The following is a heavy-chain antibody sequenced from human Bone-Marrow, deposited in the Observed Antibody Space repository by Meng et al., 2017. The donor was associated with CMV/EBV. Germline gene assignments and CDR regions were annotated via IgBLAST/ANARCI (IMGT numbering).Heavy chain of an antibody. D-gene: IGHD1-26*01. J-gene: IGHJ4*02. CDR1: GYTFTSYG. Sequence: ASVKVSCKASGYTFTSYGISWVRQAPGQGLEWMGWISAYNSNTNYAQKLQGRVTMTTDTSTSTAYMELRSLRSDDTAVYYCARELVGATRAYFDYWGQGTLVTVSS. V-gene: IGHV1-18*01. CDR3: ARELVGATRAYFDY. CDR2: ISAYNSNT.